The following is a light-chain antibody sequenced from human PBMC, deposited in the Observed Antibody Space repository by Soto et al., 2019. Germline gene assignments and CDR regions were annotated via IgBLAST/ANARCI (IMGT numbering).Light chain of an antibody. V-gene: IGLV2-23*01. CDR2: EGT. CDR3: CSYAGRSILV. Sequence: QSALTQPASVSGSPGQSITISCTGTSSDVGGYNLVSWYQQHPGRAPKLIIYEGTKRPSGVSDRFSVSKPGNTASLTISGLQADDEADYHCCSYAGRSILVFGTGTKVTVL. J-gene: IGLJ1*01. CDR1: SSDVGGYNL.